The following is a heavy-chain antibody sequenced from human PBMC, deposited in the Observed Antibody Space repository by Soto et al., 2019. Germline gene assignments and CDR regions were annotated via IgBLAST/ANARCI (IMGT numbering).Heavy chain of an antibody. V-gene: IGHV3-48*03. Sequence: EVQLVESGGGLVQPGGSLRLSCAASGFIFSSYEMNWVSQAPGKGLEWLSYISASGSVIYYADSVKGRFSISRDNAQDSLFLQMDSLRAEDTGFYYCARNLYCDDWGYPDYWGQGTLVTVSS. CDR2: ISASGSVI. CDR1: GFIFSSYE. CDR3: ARNLYCDDWGYPDY. D-gene: IGHD2-21*01. J-gene: IGHJ4*02.